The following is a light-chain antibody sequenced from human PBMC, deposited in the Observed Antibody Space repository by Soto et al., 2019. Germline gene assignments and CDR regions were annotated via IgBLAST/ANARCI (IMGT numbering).Light chain of an antibody. CDR2: DNN. CDR3: GTWDSSLSVHV. CDR1: SPNIGNNY. V-gene: IGLV1-51*01. Sequence: QSVITLAPSVSGAPGQKVTISLSGTSPNIGNNYVSWYQQLPGTAPKLLIYDNNKRPSGIPDRFSGSKSGTSATLGITGLQTGDEADYYCGTWDSSLSVHVFGTGTKVTVL. J-gene: IGLJ1*01.